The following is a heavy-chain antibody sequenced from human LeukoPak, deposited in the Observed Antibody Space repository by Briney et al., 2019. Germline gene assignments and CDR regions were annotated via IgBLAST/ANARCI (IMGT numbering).Heavy chain of an antibody. D-gene: IGHD5-12*01. V-gene: IGHV1-18*01. CDR2: ISAYNGNP. Sequence: ASVKVSCKPSGYTFTSYGISWVRQAPGQGLEWMGWISAYNGNPNYAQKLQGRVTMTTDTSTSTAYMELRSLRSDDTAVYYCARGPRGYSGYDVRGGYYYYGMDVWGQGTTVTVSS. J-gene: IGHJ6*02. CDR1: GYTFTSYG. CDR3: ARGPRGYSGYDVRGGYYYYGMDV.